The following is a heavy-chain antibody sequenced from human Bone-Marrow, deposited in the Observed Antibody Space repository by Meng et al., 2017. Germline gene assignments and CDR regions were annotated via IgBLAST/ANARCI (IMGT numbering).Heavy chain of an antibody. CDR1: GFTFDDYG. D-gene: IGHD3-22*01. CDR2: INWNGGST. Sequence: GESLKISCAASGFTFDDYGMSWVRQAPGKGLEWVSGINWNGGSTGYADSVKGRFTISRDNPKNSLFLQMSSLRADDTAVYYCTTLDNSGYFVHWGQGTPVTVSS. CDR3: TTLDNSGYFVH. J-gene: IGHJ4*02. V-gene: IGHV3-20*04.